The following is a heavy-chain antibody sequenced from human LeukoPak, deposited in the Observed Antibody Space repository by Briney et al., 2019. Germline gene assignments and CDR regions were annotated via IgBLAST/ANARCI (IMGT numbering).Heavy chain of an antibody. Sequence: GGSLRLSCAASGFTFSSYSMNWVRQAPGKGLEWVSYISSSSSTIYYADSVKGRFTISRDNAKNSLYLQMNSLRAEDTAVYYCACITIFGEDYYYMDVWGKGTTVTVSS. D-gene: IGHD3-3*01. CDR3: ACITIFGEDYYYMDV. CDR2: ISSSSSTI. J-gene: IGHJ6*03. V-gene: IGHV3-48*01. CDR1: GFTFSSYS.